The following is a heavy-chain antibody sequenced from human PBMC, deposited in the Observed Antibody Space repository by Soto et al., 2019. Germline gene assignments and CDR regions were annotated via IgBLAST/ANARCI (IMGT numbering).Heavy chain of an antibody. J-gene: IGHJ6*03. D-gene: IGHD1-1*01. CDR3: ARDLLERRPIYMDV. V-gene: IGHV3-33*01. CDR1: GFTFSSYG. Sequence: GGSLRLSCAASGFTFSSYGMHWVRQAPGKGLEWVAVIWYDGSNKYYADSVKGRFTISRDNSKNTLYLQMNSLRAEDTAVYYCARDLLERRPIYMDVWGKGTTVTVSS. CDR2: IWYDGSNK.